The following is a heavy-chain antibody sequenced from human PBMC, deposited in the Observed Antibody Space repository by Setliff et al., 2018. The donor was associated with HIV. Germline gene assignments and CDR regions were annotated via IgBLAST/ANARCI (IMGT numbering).Heavy chain of an antibody. Sequence: GASVKVSCKTSGYPFTKYGIIWVRQAPGQGLEWVGLISAFSGNTNSAQKVQGRVTMTTDTSTTTAYMELRSPRSEDTAVYYCARVPQDTYNYPFSYSYYMDVWGKGTTVTVSS. CDR2: ISAFSGNT. D-gene: IGHD3-16*01. V-gene: IGHV1-18*01. CDR3: ARVPQDTYNYPFSYSYYMDV. J-gene: IGHJ6*03. CDR1: GYPFTKYG.